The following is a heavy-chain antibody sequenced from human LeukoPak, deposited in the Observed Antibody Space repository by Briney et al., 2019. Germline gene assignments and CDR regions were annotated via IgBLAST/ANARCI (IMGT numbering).Heavy chain of an antibody. CDR3: ARLSTVTTSFDY. CDR1: GYSISSGYY. J-gene: IGHJ4*02. V-gene: IGHV4-38-2*02. D-gene: IGHD4-11*01. Sequence: PSETLSLTCTVSGYSISSGYYWGWIRQPAGKGLEWIGRIYTSGRTYYNPSLKSRVSMSVDTSKNQFSLKLSSVTAADTAVYYCARLSTVTTSFDYWGQGTQVTVSS. CDR2: IYTSGRT.